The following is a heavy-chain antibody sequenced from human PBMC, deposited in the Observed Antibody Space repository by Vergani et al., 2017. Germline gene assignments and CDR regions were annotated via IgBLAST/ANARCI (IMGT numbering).Heavy chain of an antibody. D-gene: IGHD6-25*01. CDR3: ARDESGYYFDY. Sequence: QVQLQESGPGLVKPSETLSLTCTVSGGSISSYYWSWIRQPPGKGLEWIGYIYYSGSTNYNPSLKSRVTISVDTSKNQFSLKLSSVTAADTAVYYCARDESGYYFDYWGQGTLVTVSS. CDR2: IYYSGST. CDR1: GGSISSYY. V-gene: IGHV4-59*01. J-gene: IGHJ4*02.